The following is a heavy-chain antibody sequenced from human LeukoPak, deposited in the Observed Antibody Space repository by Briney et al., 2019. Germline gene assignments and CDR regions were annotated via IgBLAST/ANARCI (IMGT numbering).Heavy chain of an antibody. CDR1: GGTFSSYA. CDR2: IIPIFGTA. J-gene: IGHJ4*02. Sequence: SVKVSCKASGGTFSSYAISWVRQAPGQGLEWMGGIIPIFGTANYAQKFQGRVTITTDESSSTAYMELSSLRSEDTAVYYCARSLDYYDSSGYYYYFDYWGQGTLVTVSS. D-gene: IGHD3-22*01. CDR3: ARSLDYYDSSGYYYYFDY. V-gene: IGHV1-69*05.